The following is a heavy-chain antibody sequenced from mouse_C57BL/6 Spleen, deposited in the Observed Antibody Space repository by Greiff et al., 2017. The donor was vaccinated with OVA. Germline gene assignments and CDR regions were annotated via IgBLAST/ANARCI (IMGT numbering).Heavy chain of an antibody. CDR2: INYDGSST. CDR3: ARDFPAWFAY. J-gene: IGHJ3*01. CDR1: GFTFSDYY. Sequence: EVQVVESEGGLVQPGSSMKLSCTASGFTFSDYYMAWVRQVPEKGLEWVANINYDGSSTYYLDSLKSRFIISRDNAKNILYLQMSSLKSEDTATYYCARDFPAWFAYWGQGTLVTVSA. V-gene: IGHV5-16*01.